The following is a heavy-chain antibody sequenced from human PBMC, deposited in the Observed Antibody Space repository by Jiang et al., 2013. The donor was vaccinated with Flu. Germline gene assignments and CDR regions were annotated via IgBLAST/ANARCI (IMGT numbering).Heavy chain of an antibody. D-gene: IGHD6-19*01. CDR1: GGSISSSNW. J-gene: IGHJ4*02. CDR3: AREGSGQTSHFDY. Sequence: KPSGTLSLTCAVSGGSISSSNWWSWVRQPPGKGLEWIGEIYHSGSTNYNPSLKSRVTISVDKSKNQFSLKLSSVTAADTAVYYCAREGSGQTSHFDYWGQGTLVTVSS. V-gene: IGHV4-4*02. CDR2: IYHSGST.